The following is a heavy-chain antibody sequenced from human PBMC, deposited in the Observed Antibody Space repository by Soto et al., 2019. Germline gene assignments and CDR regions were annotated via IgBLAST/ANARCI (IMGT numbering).Heavy chain of an antibody. Sequence: ASVKVSCKASGYTFTSYGISWVRQAPGQGLEWMGWISAYNGNTNYAQKLQGRVTMTTDTSTSTAYMELSRLRSDDTAVYYCARDAAPHYYYYYGMDVWGQGTTVTVSS. CDR1: GYTFTSYG. V-gene: IGHV1-18*01. J-gene: IGHJ6*02. D-gene: IGHD6-6*01. CDR2: ISAYNGNT. CDR3: ARDAAPHYYYYYGMDV.